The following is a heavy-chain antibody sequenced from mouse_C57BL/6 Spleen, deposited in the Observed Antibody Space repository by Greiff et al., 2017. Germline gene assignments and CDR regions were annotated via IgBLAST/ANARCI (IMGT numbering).Heavy chain of an antibody. J-gene: IGHJ3*01. CDR1: GYSFTGYY. CDR2: INPSTGGT. V-gene: IGHV1-42*01. CDR3: ARSEGWFAY. Sequence: EVKLMESGPELVKPGASVKISCKASGYSFTGYYMNWVKQSPEKSLEWIGEINPSTGGTTYNQKFRAKATLTVDKSSSTAYMQLKSLTSEDSAVYYCARSEGWFAYWGQGTLVTVSA.